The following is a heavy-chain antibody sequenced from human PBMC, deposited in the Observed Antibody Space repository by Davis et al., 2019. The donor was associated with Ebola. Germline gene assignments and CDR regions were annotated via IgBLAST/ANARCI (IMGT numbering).Heavy chain of an antibody. D-gene: IGHD2-2*02. Sequence: ASVKVSCKASGHTFTGYYMHWVRQAPGQGLEWMGWINPNSGGTNYAQKFQGWVTMTRDTSISTAYMELSRLRSDDTAVYYCARGVVVPAAIVYYYYYMDVWGKGTTVTVSS. V-gene: IGHV1-2*04. CDR1: GHTFTGYY. J-gene: IGHJ6*03. CDR3: ARGVVVPAAIVYYYYYMDV. CDR2: INPNSGGT.